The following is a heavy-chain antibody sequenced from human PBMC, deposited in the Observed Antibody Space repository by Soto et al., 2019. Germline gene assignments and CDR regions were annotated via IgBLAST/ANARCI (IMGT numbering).Heavy chain of an antibody. CDR1: GFSFNFYV. V-gene: IGHV3-23*01. J-gene: IGHJ4*02. CDR3: ARAVTQYFDS. D-gene: IGHD4-4*01. CDR2: MSGSGGHI. Sequence: GGSLRLSCAASGFSFNFYVMTWVRQAPGKGLEWVSGMSGSGGHIYYSDSVKGRFTVSRDNSNSTPYLQRNSLRAEDTAVYYCARAVTQYFDSWGQGSLVTVSS.